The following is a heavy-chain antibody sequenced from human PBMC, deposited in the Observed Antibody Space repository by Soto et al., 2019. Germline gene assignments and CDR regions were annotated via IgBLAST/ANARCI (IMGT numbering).Heavy chain of an antibody. D-gene: IGHD3-3*01. Sequence: QVQLVQSGAEVKKPGASVKVSCKASGYTFTSYGISWVRQAPGQGLEWMGWISAYNGNTNYAQKLQGRVTMTTDTSTSTAYMELRSLRSDDTAVYYCARAGAADYDFWSGSYFQHWCQGTLVTVSS. V-gene: IGHV1-18*01. CDR3: ARAGAADYDFWSGSYFQH. CDR1: GYTFTSYG. CDR2: ISAYNGNT. J-gene: IGHJ1*01.